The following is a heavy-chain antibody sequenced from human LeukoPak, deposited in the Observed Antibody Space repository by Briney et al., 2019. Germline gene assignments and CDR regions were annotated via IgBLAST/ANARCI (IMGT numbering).Heavy chain of an antibody. Sequence: GGSLRLSCAASGFTVSNNYMSWVRQAPGKGLEWVSSISSSSSSYIYYADSAKGRFTISRDNAKNSLYLQMNSLRAEDTAVYYCARVGGGPDGYWGQGTLVTVSS. D-gene: IGHD2-15*01. V-gene: IGHV3-21*01. CDR1: GFTVSNNY. CDR2: ISSSSSSYI. J-gene: IGHJ4*02. CDR3: ARVGGGPDGY.